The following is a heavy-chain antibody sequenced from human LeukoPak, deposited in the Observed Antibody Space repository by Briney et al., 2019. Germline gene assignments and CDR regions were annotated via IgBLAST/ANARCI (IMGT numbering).Heavy chain of an antibody. CDR1: GFTFSNYW. J-gene: IGHJ3*02. CDR3: ARIRHAFDI. CDR2: IKQDGSEK. Sequence: PGGSLRLSCAASGFTFSNYWMNWVRQAPGKGLEWVAYIKQDGSEKYYVDSVKGRFTISRDNAKNSLYLQMNSLRAEDTAVYYCARIRHAFDIWGQGTMVTVSS. D-gene: IGHD3-10*01. V-gene: IGHV3-7*01.